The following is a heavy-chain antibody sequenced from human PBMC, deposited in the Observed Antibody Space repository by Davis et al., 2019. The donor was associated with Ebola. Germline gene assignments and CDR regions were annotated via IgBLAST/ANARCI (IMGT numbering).Heavy chain of an antibody. CDR2: INSDGSST. D-gene: IGHD6-19*01. J-gene: IGHJ6*02. CDR3: ASGSSGWYYYYYGMDV. CDR1: GFTFDDYA. Sequence: GESLKISCAASGFTFDDYAMHWVRQAPGKGLVWVSRINSDGSSTSYADSVKGRFTISRDNAKNTLYLQMNSLRAEDTAVYYCASGSSGWYYYYYGMDVWGQGTTVTVSS. V-gene: IGHV3-74*01.